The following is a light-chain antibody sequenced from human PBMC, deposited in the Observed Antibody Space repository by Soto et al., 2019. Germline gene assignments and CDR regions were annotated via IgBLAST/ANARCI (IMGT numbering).Light chain of an antibody. CDR3: LQDHDDSWT. Sequence: ATQMTQSHSSLSASLGDSITITCRSSLYIGIXLIWYQQKPGKAPTLLIYAASNLQSGVPSRFRGSRSGTEFTLTVSSLQPADFATYYCLQDHDDSWTFGQGTKVDIK. J-gene: IGKJ1*01. V-gene: IGKV1-6*01. CDR1: LYIGIX. CDR2: AAS.